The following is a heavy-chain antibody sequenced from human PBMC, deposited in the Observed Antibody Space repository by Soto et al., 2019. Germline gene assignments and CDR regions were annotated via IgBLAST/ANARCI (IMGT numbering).Heavy chain of an antibody. D-gene: IGHD3-22*01. CDR2: IFYSGTT. V-gene: IGHV4-61*01. Sequence: SETLSLTCTVSGDSVNSGSYYWSWIRQPPGMGLEWIGYIFYSGTTNYNPSLKSRVTISLHTSKNQFSLKLTSVTAADTAVYYCSRVSMPYYYHTSGQYNYDYWGQGTLVTVSS. J-gene: IGHJ4*02. CDR1: GDSVNSGSYY. CDR3: SRVSMPYYYHTSGQYNYDY.